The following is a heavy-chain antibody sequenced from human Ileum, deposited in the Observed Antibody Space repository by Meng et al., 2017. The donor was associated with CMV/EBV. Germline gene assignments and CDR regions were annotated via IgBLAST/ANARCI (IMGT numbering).Heavy chain of an antibody. V-gene: IGHV3-66*02. D-gene: IGHD6-6*01. J-gene: IGHJ5*02. CDR2: IYSGGNT. Sequence: SCAASGFTVSENYMNWVRQFPGKGLEWVSVIYSGGNTYYADSVKGRFTISRDNSENTLYLQMNNLRAEDTAMYYCARSTAARLNWFDPWGQGTLVTVSS. CDR3: ARSTAARLNWFDP. CDR1: GFTVSENY.